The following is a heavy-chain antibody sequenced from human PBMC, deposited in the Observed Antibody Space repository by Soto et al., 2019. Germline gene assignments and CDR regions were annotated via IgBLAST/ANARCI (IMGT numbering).Heavy chain of an antibody. CDR1: GYTLTELS. V-gene: IGHV1-24*01. CDR2: FDPEDGET. CDR3: ATDGPYCSSTGCPYYS. J-gene: IGHJ4*02. Sequence: QVQLVQSGAEVKKPGASVKVSCKVSGYTLTELSMHWVRQAPGKGLEWMGGFDPEDGETIYAQKFQGRVTMTEDTSTDTAYMELSSLRSEDTAVYYCATDGPYCSSTGCPYYSWGQGTLVTVSS. D-gene: IGHD2-2*01.